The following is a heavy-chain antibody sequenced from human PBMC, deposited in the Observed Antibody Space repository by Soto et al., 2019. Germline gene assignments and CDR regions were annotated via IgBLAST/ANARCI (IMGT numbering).Heavy chain of an antibody. CDR3: AADYLRHNSLNGYYYSYGKDV. V-gene: IGHV3-23*01. Sequence: PGGSLRLFCAAAGITFSTYAMSWVRRAPGKGLEWVSTIGSNGADKQYADFVKGRFTVSRDSSKSTLSLQMNSLRAEDTAVYYCAADYLRHNSLNGYYYSYGKDVWGHGPTVTVSS. D-gene: IGHD4-17*01. CDR1: GITFSTYA. CDR2: IGSNGADK. J-gene: IGHJ6*02.